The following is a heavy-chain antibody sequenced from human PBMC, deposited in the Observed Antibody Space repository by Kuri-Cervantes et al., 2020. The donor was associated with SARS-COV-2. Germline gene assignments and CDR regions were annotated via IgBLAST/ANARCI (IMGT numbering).Heavy chain of an antibody. V-gene: IGHV1-69*05. CDR2: IIPIFRRV. J-gene: IGHJ4*02. D-gene: IGHD2-21*01. CDR1: GGSFSNYA. Sequence: SVKVSCKASGGSFSNYAISWVRQAPGQGLEWMGGIIPIFRRVNYAQKFQGRVTMTRDISTSTVYMELSSLTSEDTAIYFCYCAPKEGFDSWGQGTLVTVSS. CDR3: YCAPKEGFDS.